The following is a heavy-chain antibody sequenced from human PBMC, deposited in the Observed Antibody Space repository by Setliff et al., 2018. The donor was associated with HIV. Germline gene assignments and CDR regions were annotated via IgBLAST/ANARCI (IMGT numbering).Heavy chain of an antibody. Sequence: SETLSLTCTVSGGSISTYYWRRIRQPPGKGLEWSAYIYYVGSTNYNPSLTSRVTIPVDTSKKQFSLKLSSVTAADTAVYYCTRHVDSGTYMDVWGRGTTVTVSS. CDR2: IYYVGST. D-gene: IGHD5-18*01. J-gene: IGHJ6*03. V-gene: IGHV4-59*08. CDR1: GGSISTYY. CDR3: TRHVDSGTYMDV.